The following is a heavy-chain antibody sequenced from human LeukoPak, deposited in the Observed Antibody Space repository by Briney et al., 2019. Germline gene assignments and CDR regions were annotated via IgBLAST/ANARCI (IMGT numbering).Heavy chain of an antibody. V-gene: IGHV3-20*04. CDR3: ARGYYYDSSGYSFFDY. Sequence: GGSLRLSCAASEFNFDDYGMSWVRQAPGMGLEWVSGINWNGGSTGYADSVKGRFTISRDNAKNSLYLQMNSLRAEDTALYYCARGYYYDSSGYSFFDYWGQGTLVTVSS. CDR1: EFNFDDYG. J-gene: IGHJ4*02. D-gene: IGHD3-22*01. CDR2: INWNGGST.